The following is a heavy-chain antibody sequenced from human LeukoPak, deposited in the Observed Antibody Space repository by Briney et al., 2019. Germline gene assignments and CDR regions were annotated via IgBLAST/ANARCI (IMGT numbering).Heavy chain of an antibody. CDR3: ARNRGNGMDV. Sequence: SETLSLTCTVSGGSISSYHWSWIRQPPGKGLEWIGYIYYSGRNNYNTSLKSRVTISVDTSKSQFSRKLSSVTAADTAVHYCARNRGNGMDVWGQGTTVTVS. J-gene: IGHJ6*02. V-gene: IGHV4-59*01. CDR2: IYYSGRN. CDR1: GGSISSYH. D-gene: IGHD2/OR15-2a*01.